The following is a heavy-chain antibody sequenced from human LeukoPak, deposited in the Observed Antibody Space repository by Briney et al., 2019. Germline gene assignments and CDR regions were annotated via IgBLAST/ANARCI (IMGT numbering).Heavy chain of an antibody. Sequence: SETLSLTCTVSGGSISSGGYYWSWIRQHPGKGLEWIGYIYYSGSTYYNPSLKSRVTISVDTSKNQFSLKLSSVTAADTAVYYCARGGDWLFDYWGQGILVTVSS. J-gene: IGHJ4*02. CDR1: GGSISSGGYY. V-gene: IGHV4-31*03. CDR3: ARGGDWLFDY. CDR2: IYYSGST. D-gene: IGHD2-21*02.